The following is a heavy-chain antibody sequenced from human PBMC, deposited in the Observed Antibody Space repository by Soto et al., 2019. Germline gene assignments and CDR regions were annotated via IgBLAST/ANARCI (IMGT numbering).Heavy chain of an antibody. CDR2: ITPMFGTP. Sequence: GASVKVSCKASGGTFSRYTITWVRQAPGQGLERMGGITPMFGTPNYAQKFQGRVTITADESTSTAYMELSSLRSEDTAMYYCARDGTLYDSSAYYYLYWGQGTLVTVSS. V-gene: IGHV1-69*13. CDR3: ARDGTLYDSSAYYYLY. CDR1: GGTFSRYT. D-gene: IGHD3-22*01. J-gene: IGHJ4*02.